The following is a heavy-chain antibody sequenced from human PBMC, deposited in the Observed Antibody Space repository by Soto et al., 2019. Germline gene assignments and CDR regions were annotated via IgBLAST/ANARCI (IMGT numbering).Heavy chain of an antibody. V-gene: IGHV4-31*03. CDR2: VYHSGST. CDR3: ARDTGLAPTVWGY. CDR1: GDSTRGGRHY. Sequence: QAQLQESRPVLVNPSQTLSLTSSVSGDSTRGGRHYCNWLHQLAEKGLQRIGYVYHSGSTHYNPSLRGRLTISIDTSKNQFSLRLISVTAADTALYYCARDTGLAPTVWGYWGHGTQVTVSS. D-gene: IGHD7-27*01. J-gene: IGHJ4*03.